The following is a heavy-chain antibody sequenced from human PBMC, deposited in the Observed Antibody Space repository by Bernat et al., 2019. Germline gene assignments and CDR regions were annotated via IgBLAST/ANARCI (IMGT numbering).Heavy chain of an antibody. Sequence: QVQLVESGGGLVKPGGSLRLSCATSGIAFSDYYMSWIRQTPGKGLEWVSDISSSSSYTNHADSVKGRFTISRDNAKNSLYLQMNSLRPEDTAVYYCARGRYCSGGRCYFDHWGQGTLVTVSS. D-gene: IGHD2-15*01. V-gene: IGHV3-11*06. CDR3: ARGRYCSGGRCYFDH. CDR1: GIAFSDYY. CDR2: ISSSSSYT. J-gene: IGHJ4*02.